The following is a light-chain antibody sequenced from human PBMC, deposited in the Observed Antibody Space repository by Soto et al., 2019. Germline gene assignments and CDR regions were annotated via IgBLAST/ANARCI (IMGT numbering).Light chain of an antibody. CDR1: QSVSSN. Sequence: EIVLTQSPGTLSLSPGERATLSCRASQSVSSNLAWYQQKRGQAPRLLLYDASTRATGIPARFSGSGSETEFTLIISSLQSEDFAVYCCQQYNNWPLFTFGPGTKVDIK. CDR2: DAS. CDR3: QQYNNWPLFT. J-gene: IGKJ3*01. V-gene: IGKV3-15*01.